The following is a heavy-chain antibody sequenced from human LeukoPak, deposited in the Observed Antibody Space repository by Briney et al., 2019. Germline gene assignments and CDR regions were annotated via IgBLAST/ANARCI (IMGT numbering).Heavy chain of an antibody. CDR2: ISSSSSYI. J-gene: IGHJ4*02. D-gene: IGHD3-10*01. V-gene: IGHV3-21*01. Sequence: GGSLRLSCAASGFTFSSYSMNWVRQAPGKGLEWVSSISSSSSYIYYADSVKGRFTISRDNAKNSLYLQMNSPRAEDTAVYYCARDSYYGSGSYSFDYWGQGTLVTVSS. CDR3: ARDSYYGSGSYSFDY. CDR1: GFTFSSYS.